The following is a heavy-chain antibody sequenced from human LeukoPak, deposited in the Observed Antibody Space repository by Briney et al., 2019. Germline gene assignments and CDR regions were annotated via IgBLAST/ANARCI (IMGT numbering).Heavy chain of an antibody. V-gene: IGHV3-7*01. J-gene: IGHJ4*02. Sequence: PGGSLRLSCAASGFTFSSYWMSWVRRGPGKGREWVANIKQDGSEKYYVDSVKGRFTISRDNAKNSLYLQMNSLRAEDTAVYYCARDLPLYFDYWGQGTLVTVSS. CDR1: GFTFSSYW. CDR3: ARDLPLYFDY. CDR2: IKQDGSEK.